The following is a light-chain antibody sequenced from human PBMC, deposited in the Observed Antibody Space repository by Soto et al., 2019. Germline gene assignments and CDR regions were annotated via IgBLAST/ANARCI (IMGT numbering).Light chain of an antibody. Sequence: DIQMTQSPSTLSASVGDRVTITCRASQSIGSWLAWFQQKPGKAPKVLIYKASSLESGVPSRFNGSGSGTEFTLTISSLQPDDFATYYCQQYNSYSSFGQGTKVDIK. CDR3: QQYNSYSS. CDR2: KAS. V-gene: IGKV1-5*03. J-gene: IGKJ1*01. CDR1: QSIGSW.